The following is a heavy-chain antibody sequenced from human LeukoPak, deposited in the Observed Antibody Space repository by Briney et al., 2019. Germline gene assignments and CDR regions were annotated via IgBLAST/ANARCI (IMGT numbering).Heavy chain of an antibody. Sequence: PSETLSLTCTVSGGSISSYYWSWIRQPPGKGLEWIGYIYYSGSTNYNPSLKSRVTISVDTSKNQFTLKLSSVTAADTAVYYCARDLTLRYWGQGTLVTVSS. V-gene: IGHV4-59*01. CDR3: ARDLTLRY. J-gene: IGHJ4*02. CDR1: GGSISSYY. CDR2: IYYSGST. D-gene: IGHD3-16*01.